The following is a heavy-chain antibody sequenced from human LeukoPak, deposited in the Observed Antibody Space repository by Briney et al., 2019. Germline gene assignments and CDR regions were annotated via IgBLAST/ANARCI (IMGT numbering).Heavy chain of an antibody. CDR3: ARYYDSTGSFDY. CDR2: IYTSGST. J-gene: IGHJ4*02. CDR1: GGSISSYY. V-gene: IGHV4-4*07. Sequence: SETLSLTCTVSGGSISSYYWSWIRQPAGKGLEWIGRIYTSGSTNYNPSLRSRLTMSVDTSKNQFSLRLSSVIAADTAVYYCARYYDSTGSFDYWGQGTLVTVSS. D-gene: IGHD3-22*01.